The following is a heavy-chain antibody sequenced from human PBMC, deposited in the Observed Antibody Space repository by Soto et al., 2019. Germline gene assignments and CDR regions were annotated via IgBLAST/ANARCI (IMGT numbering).Heavy chain of an antibody. CDR2: IKQDGSDK. J-gene: IGHJ6*02. CDR1: GFTFSSYW. Sequence: EVQLVESGGGLVQPGGSLRLSCVASGFTFSSYWMSWVRQAPGKGLEWVANIKQDGSDKYYVDSVKDRFTISRDNAKNSLYLQMNRPRAEDSAVYFCARVYPGSGWPYHYYGMDVWGQGTTVTVSS. CDR3: ARVYPGSGWPYHYYGMDV. V-gene: IGHV3-7*01. D-gene: IGHD6-19*01.